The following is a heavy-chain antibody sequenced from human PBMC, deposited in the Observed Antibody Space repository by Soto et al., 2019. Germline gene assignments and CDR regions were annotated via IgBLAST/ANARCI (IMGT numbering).Heavy chain of an antibody. CDR2: ISGSGGSA. V-gene: IGHV3-23*01. CDR3: ARVDSSGWYYYYGMDV. CDR1: GFTFSSYA. Sequence: GVSLRLSCAASGFTFSSYAMSWVRQAPGKGLEWVSAISGSGGSAYYADSVKGRFTISRDNSKNTLYLQMNSLRAEDTAVYYCARVDSSGWYYYYGMDVWGQGTTVTVSS. D-gene: IGHD6-19*01. J-gene: IGHJ6*02.